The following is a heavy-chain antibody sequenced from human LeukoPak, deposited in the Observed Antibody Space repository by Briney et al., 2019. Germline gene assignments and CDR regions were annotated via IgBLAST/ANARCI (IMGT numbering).Heavy chain of an antibody. D-gene: IGHD3-9*01. Sequence: GASVKVSCKASGGTFSSYAISWVRQAPGQALEWMGGIIPIFGIANYAQKFQGRVTITADESTSTAYMELSSLRSEDTAVYYCARPKDYDILTGYGPPDYYYYGMDVWGKGTTVTVSS. CDR3: ARPKDYDILTGYGPPDYYYYGMDV. CDR2: IIPIFGIA. V-gene: IGHV1-69*13. CDR1: GGTFSSYA. J-gene: IGHJ6*04.